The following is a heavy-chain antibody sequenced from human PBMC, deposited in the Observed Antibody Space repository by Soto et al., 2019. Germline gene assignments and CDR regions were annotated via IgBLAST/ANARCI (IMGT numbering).Heavy chain of an antibody. V-gene: IGHV3-74*01. CDR1: GFTFSSYW. Sequence: PGGSLRLSCAASGFTFSSYWMHWVRQAPGKGLVWVSRIISGGSSTYYADSVKGRFTVSRHNSKNTLYLQMNSLRAEDTAVYYCARDRQYSSSSYYYYYMDVWGKGTTVTVSS. CDR2: IISGGSST. J-gene: IGHJ6*03. D-gene: IGHD6-6*01. CDR3: ARDRQYSSSSYYYYYMDV.